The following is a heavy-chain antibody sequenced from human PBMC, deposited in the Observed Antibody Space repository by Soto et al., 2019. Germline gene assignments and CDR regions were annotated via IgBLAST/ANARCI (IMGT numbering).Heavy chain of an antibody. V-gene: IGHV3-48*02. CDR2: ISSSSSTI. J-gene: IGHJ3*02. Sequence: GGSLRLSWAASGFTFSSYSMNWVRQAPGKGLEWVSYISSSSSTIYYADSVKGRFTISRDNAKNSLYLQMNSLRDEDTAVYYCAGYYYDSSGYLGDAFDIWGQGTMVTVSS. CDR1: GFTFSSYS. CDR3: AGYYYDSSGYLGDAFDI. D-gene: IGHD3-22*01.